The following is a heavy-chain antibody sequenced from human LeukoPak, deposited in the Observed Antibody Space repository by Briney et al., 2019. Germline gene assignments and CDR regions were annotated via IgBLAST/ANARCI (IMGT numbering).Heavy chain of an antibody. D-gene: IGHD3-16*01. J-gene: IGHJ4*02. Sequence: GGSLRLSCAASGFTFSSYSMNWVRQAPGKGLEWVSSISSSSSYIYYADSVKGRFTISRDNAKNSLYLQMNSPRAEDTAVYYCARAHDYVWGSYFFAYWGQGTLVTVSS. V-gene: IGHV3-21*01. CDR2: ISSSSSYI. CDR3: ARAHDYVWGSYFFAY. CDR1: GFTFSSYS.